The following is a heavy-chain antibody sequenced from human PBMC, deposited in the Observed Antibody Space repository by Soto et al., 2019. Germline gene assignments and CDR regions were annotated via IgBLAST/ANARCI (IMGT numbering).Heavy chain of an antibody. V-gene: IGHV4-4*07. CDR1: GGSIRSYY. D-gene: IGHD6-19*01. CDR3: AIEVEVAGLSWGLDP. CDR2: IYSNGNT. Sequence: PSETLSLTCTVSGGSIRSYYWSWIRQPAGKGLEWIGRIYSNGNTNYNPSLKSRVTMSVDRSTNQLSLNLSSVTAADTAVYHCAIEVEVAGLSWGLDPWGQGTPVAVSS. J-gene: IGHJ5*02.